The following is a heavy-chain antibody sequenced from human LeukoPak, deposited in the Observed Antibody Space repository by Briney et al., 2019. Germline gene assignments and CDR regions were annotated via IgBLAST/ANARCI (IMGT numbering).Heavy chain of an antibody. J-gene: IGHJ6*03. V-gene: IGHV4-34*01. CDR1: GGSFSGYY. CDR2: INHSGST. Sequence: SETLSLTCAVYGGSFSGYYWSWVRQPPGKGLEWIGEINHSGSTNYNPSLKGRVTISVDTSKNQFSLKLSSVTAADTAVYYCARKRRTITMRPYYYYMDVWGKGTTVTVSS. CDR3: ARKRRTITMRPYYYYMDV. D-gene: IGHD3-22*01.